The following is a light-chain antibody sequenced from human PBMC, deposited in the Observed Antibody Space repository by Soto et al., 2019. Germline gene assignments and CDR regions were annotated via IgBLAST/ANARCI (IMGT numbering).Light chain of an antibody. CDR2: ATF. CDR3: QQYNSRPLT. J-gene: IGKJ5*01. V-gene: IGKV3-15*01. Sequence: EIVMTQSPGSLSVSPGDTVTLSCRASQSVSGDVAWYQQKPGQSPKLLMFATFNRASGVPPRFSGSGFGTGYTLSISSLQSEDFAIYYCQQYNSRPLTFGQGTRL. CDR1: QSVSGD.